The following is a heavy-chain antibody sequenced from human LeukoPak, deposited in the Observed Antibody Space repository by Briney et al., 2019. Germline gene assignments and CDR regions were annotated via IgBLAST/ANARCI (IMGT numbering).Heavy chain of an antibody. D-gene: IGHD5-18*01. V-gene: IGHV4-59*01. Sequence: SETLSLTCTVSGGSINNYYWSWIRQPPGKGLEWIGYIYYSGSTNYNPSLKSRVTISVDTSKNQFSLKLSSVTAADTAVYYCARGVIQLSTDAFDIWGQGTMVTVFS. J-gene: IGHJ3*02. CDR3: ARGVIQLSTDAFDI. CDR2: IYYSGST. CDR1: GGSINNYY.